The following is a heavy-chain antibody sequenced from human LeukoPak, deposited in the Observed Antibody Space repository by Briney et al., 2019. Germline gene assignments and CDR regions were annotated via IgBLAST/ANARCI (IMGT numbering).Heavy chain of an antibody. D-gene: IGHD3-22*01. V-gene: IGHV3-7*01. J-gene: IGHJ4*02. CDR3: ATSLDSAAHD. Sequence: GGSLRLSCAASGFAFSDFWMSWVRQAPGKGLEWVANVRHDGSAKSYVPSVRGRFTISRDNAKNSLYLQMNSLTVEDTAVYYCATSLDSAAHDWGQGTLVTVSS. CDR1: GFAFSDFW. CDR2: VRHDGSAK.